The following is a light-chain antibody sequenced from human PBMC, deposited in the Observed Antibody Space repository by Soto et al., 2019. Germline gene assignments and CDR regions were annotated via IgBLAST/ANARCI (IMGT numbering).Light chain of an antibody. Sequence: QSVLTQPRSVSGSPGQSVTISCTGTSSDVGGYNYVSWYQQHPGKAPKLMIYDVSKRPSGVPDRFSGSKSGNPASLTISGLQAEDEADYYCCSYAGSYIYVFGTGTKVTVL. CDR1: SSDVGGYNY. CDR3: CSYAGSYIYV. J-gene: IGLJ1*01. V-gene: IGLV2-11*01. CDR2: DVS.